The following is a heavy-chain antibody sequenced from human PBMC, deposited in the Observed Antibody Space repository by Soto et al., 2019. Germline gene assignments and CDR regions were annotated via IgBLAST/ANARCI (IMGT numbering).Heavy chain of an antibody. CDR3: AKGGVAYFDY. J-gene: IGHJ4*02. D-gene: IGHD3-3*01. Sequence: GGSLRLSCAASGFTFSSYAMSWVRQAPGKGLEWVSDIIGSGGSTYYADSVKGRFTISRDNSKNTLYLQMNSLRAEDTAVYYGAKGGVAYFDYWGQGTLVTVSS. V-gene: IGHV3-23*01. CDR1: GFTFSSYA. CDR2: IIGSGGST.